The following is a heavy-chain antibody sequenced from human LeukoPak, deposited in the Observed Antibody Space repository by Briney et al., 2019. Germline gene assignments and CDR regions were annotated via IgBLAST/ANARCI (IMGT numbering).Heavy chain of an antibody. D-gene: IGHD1-14*01. Sequence: GRSLRLSCAASGFTFSSYGMHWVRQAPGKGLEWVAVISYDGSNKYYADSVKGRFTISRDNSKNTLYLQMNSLRAEDTAVCYCAKDRSHGEPKWSPAWYFDYWGQGTLVTVSS. V-gene: IGHV3-30*18. CDR1: GFTFSSYG. CDR2: ISYDGSNK. J-gene: IGHJ4*02. CDR3: AKDRSHGEPKWSPAWYFDY.